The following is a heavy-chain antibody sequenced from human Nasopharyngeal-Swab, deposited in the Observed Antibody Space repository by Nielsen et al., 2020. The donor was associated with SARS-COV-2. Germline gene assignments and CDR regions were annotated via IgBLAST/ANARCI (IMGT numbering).Heavy chain of an antibody. CDR1: GFTFSSYS. D-gene: IGHD3-22*01. J-gene: IGHJ4*02. V-gene: IGHV3-21*01. Sequence: GGSLRLSCAASGFTFSSYSMNWVRQAPGKGLEWVSSISSSSSYIYYADSVKGRFTISRDNAKNSLYLQMNSLRAEDTAVYYCARDGLYDSSGYYQWYFYYWGQVTLVTVSS. CDR2: ISSSSSYI. CDR3: ARDGLYDSSGYYQWYFYY.